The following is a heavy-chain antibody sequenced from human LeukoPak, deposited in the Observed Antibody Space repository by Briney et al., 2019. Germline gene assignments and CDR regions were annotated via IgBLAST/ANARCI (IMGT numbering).Heavy chain of an antibody. CDR3: ARARTNSGSYKGPFDY. J-gene: IGHJ4*02. CDR2: INAGNGNT. Sequence: ASVKVSCTASGYTFTSYAMHWVRQAPGQRLEWMGWINAGNGNTKYSQKFQGRVTITRDTSASTAYMELSSLRSEDTAVYYCARARTNSGSYKGPFDYWGQGTLVTVSS. V-gene: IGHV1-3*01. CDR1: GYTFTSYA. D-gene: IGHD1-26*01.